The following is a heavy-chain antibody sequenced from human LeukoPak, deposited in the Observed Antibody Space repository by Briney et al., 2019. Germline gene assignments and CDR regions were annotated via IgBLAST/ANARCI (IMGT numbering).Heavy chain of an antibody. Sequence: SETLSLTCAVSGYSISSGYYWGWIRQPPGKGLEWIGSIYHSGSTYYNPSLKSRVTISVDTSKNQFSLKLSSVAAADTAVYYCARPTYSGSYSGAFDIWGQGTMVTVSS. CDR1: GYSISSGYY. CDR3: ARPTYSGSYSGAFDI. CDR2: IYHSGST. D-gene: IGHD1-26*01. J-gene: IGHJ3*02. V-gene: IGHV4-38-2*01.